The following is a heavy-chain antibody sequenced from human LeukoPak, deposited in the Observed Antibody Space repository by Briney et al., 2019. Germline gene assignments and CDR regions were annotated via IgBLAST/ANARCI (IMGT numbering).Heavy chain of an antibody. J-gene: IGHJ4*02. CDR1: GYTFTAYY. CDR2: INPNSGGT. Sequence: ASVKVSCKASGYTFTAYYMHWVRQAPGQGLEWMGWINPNSGGTNSSQKFQDRVTLTRDTSISTAYMELGSLRSDDTAIYYCARAYGSGSSYHPDYWGQGTLVTVTS. V-gene: IGHV1-2*02. CDR3: ARAYGSGSSYHPDY. D-gene: IGHD3-10*01.